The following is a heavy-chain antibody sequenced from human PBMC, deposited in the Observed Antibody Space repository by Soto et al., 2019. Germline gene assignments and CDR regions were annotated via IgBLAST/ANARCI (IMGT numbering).Heavy chain of an antibody. J-gene: IGHJ4*02. CDR3: ARRYGRYFDF. Sequence: QVQLQASGPGLVKPSETLSLTCTVSGGSISSYSWSWIRQPPGQGPEWTGYIYYSGSTDNSPSLKSRGRPSVATTDNQFSLKLRSATGADTAVKYCARRYGRYFDFWAKGTPVTVSS. CDR2: IYYSGST. D-gene: IGHD4-17*01. CDR1: GGSISSYS. V-gene: IGHV4-59*12.